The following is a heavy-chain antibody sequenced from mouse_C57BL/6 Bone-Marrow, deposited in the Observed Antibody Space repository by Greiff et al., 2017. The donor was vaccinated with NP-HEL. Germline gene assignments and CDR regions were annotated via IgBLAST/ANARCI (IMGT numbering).Heavy chain of an antibody. CDR2: IFPGRGST. D-gene: IGHD3-2*02. CDR1: GYTFTSHW. CDR3: AKTAQATAMDY. J-gene: IGHJ4*01. Sequence: VQLQQSGPELVRPGASVKISCKAPGYTFTSHWMQWVRQRPGQGLEWNGEIFPGRGSTYYNEKFKGKATLTVDTSSSTDYMQLSSLTSEDSAVYFCAKTAQATAMDYWGQGTSVTVSS. V-gene: IGHV1-56*01.